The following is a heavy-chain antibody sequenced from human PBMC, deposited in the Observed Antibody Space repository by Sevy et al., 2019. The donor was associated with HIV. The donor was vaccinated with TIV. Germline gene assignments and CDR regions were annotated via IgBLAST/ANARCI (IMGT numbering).Heavy chain of an antibody. J-gene: IGHJ5*02. D-gene: IGHD3-22*01. Sequence: GGSLRLSCAASGFTFGSYALCWVRQAPGRGLEWVSSISGNGESTYYADSVRGRFTISRDNSKNTLYLQMNSLRVEDTAVFFCAKGDPNYYEGSACPDTWGQGTQVTVSS. CDR2: ISGNGEST. CDR3: AKGDPNYYEGSACPDT. CDR1: GFTFGSYA. V-gene: IGHV3-23*01.